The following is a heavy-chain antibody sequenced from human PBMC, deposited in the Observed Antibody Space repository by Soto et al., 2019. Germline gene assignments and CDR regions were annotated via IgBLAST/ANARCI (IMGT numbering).Heavy chain of an antibody. D-gene: IGHD3-16*01. CDR1: GGSITAISSGNW. V-gene: IGHV4-4*02. CDR2: IYESGST. CDR3: ARDRGPGGMDV. J-gene: IGHJ6*02. Sequence: SETLSLTCAVSGGSITAISSGNWWSWVRQPPGKGLEWIGEIYESGSTNYNPSLKSRVTISVDKSKNQFSLKLSSVTAADTAVYYCARDRGPGGMDVWGQGTTVTVS.